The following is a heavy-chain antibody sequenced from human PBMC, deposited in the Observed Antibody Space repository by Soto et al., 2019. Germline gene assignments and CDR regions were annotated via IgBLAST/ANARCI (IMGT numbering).Heavy chain of an antibody. CDR3: ASSPRGDYDILTGYYSY. V-gene: IGHV3-30*03. CDR2: ISYDGSNK. D-gene: IGHD3-9*01. CDR1: GFTFSSYG. J-gene: IGHJ4*02. Sequence: GRSLRLSCAASGFTFSSYGMHWVRQAPGKGLEWVAVISYDGSNKYYADSVKGRFTISRDNSKNTLYLQMNSLRAEDTAVYYCASSPRGDYDILTGYYSYWGQGTLVTVSS.